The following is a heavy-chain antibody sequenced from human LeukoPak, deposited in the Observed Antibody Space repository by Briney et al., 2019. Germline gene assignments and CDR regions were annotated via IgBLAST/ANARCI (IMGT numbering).Heavy chain of an antibody. CDR1: GFTFSSYA. D-gene: IGHD6-19*01. CDR3: AKALPIAVARDAFDI. CDR2: ISGSGGST. V-gene: IGHV3-23*01. Sequence: GGSLRLSCAASGFTFSSYAMSWVRQAPGKGLEWVSAISGSGGSTYYADSVKGRFTISRDNSKNTLYLQMNTLGAEDTAVYYCAKALPIAVARDAFDIWGQGTMVTVSS. J-gene: IGHJ3*02.